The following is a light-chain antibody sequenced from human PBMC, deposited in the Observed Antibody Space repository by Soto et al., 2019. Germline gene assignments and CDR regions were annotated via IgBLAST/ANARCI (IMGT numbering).Light chain of an antibody. CDR3: QHYIGLPFT. J-gene: IGKJ4*01. CDR1: QIVLNWSNNKNS. Sequence: DIVMTQSPDSLAVSLGERATINCKSSQIVLNWSNNKNSLAWYQQKPGQPPKLLVYWASTRESVVPDRFSGSGSETDFTLTISSLQAEDVAVYYCQHYIGLPFTFGGGTKVEIK. CDR2: WAS. V-gene: IGKV4-1*01.